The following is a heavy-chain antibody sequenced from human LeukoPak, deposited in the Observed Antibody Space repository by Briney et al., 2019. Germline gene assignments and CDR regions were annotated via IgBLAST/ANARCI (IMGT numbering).Heavy chain of an antibody. CDR2: ISDSGGKT. CDR3: ATRPGYRAFDY. Sequence: GGSLRLSCAASGFTFSKYGMNWVRQAPGKGLEWVSVISDSGGKTHYADSVKGRFTISRDNSKNTLYLQMNSLRLEDTAVYYCATRPGYRAFDYWGQGTLVTVSS. CDR1: GFTFSKYG. D-gene: IGHD1-1*01. J-gene: IGHJ4*02. V-gene: IGHV3-23*01.